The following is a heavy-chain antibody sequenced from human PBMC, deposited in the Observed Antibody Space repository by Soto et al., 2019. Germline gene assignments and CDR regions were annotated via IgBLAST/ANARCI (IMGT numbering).Heavy chain of an antibody. CDR1: GFTFGGYA. Sequence: VGSLRLSCAASGFTFGGYAITWFRQAPGKGLEWVSALTPGGETTYHIDSVKCRFTISRDNAKNTLYLQMNSLTDADTAVYYCAKDSNVSRNYQEIEYWGKANLVPVS. CDR2: LTPGGETT. D-gene: IGHD1-7*01. CDR3: AKDSNVSRNYQEIEY. V-gene: IGHV3-23*01. J-gene: IGHJ4*02.